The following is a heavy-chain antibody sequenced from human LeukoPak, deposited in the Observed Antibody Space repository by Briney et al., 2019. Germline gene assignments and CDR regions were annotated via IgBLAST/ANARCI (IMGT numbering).Heavy chain of an antibody. CDR1: GFTFSSYS. J-gene: IGHJ4*02. Sequence: GGSLRLSCAASGFTFSSYSMSWVRQAPGKGLEWVSAIGDTTYYADSVKGRFTISRDNSKNTLYLQMNNLRAEDAAIYYCAKAYAFVGANYFDYWGQGTLVTVSS. V-gene: IGHV3-23*01. D-gene: IGHD1-26*01. CDR2: IGDTT. CDR3: AKAYAFVGANYFDY.